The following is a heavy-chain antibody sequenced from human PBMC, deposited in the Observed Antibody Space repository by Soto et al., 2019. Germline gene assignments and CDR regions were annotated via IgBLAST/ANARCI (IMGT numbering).Heavy chain of an antibody. D-gene: IGHD3-10*01. CDR3: AREDDYYGSGSYH. Sequence: EVQLVESGGGLIQPGGSLRLSCAASGFTVSSNYMSWVRQAPGKGLEWVSVIYSGGSTYDADSVKGRFTISRDNSKNTLYLQMNSLRAEDTAVYYCAREDDYYGSGSYHWGQGTLVTVSS. J-gene: IGHJ4*02. CDR1: GFTVSSNY. V-gene: IGHV3-53*01. CDR2: IYSGGST.